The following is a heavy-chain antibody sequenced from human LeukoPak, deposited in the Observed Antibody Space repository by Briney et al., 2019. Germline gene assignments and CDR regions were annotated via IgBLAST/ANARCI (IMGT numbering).Heavy chain of an antibody. D-gene: IGHD3-10*01. V-gene: IGHV3-23*01. Sequence: GGSLRLSCAASGFTFSSYAMSWVRQAPGKGLEWVSAISGSGGSTYYADSVKGRFTISRDNSKNTLYLQLNSLRAEDTAVYDCAKSRGYYGPGSYAFDYWGQGPLVTVSS. CDR2: ISGSGGST. CDR1: GFTFSSYA. CDR3: AKSRGYYGPGSYAFDY. J-gene: IGHJ4*02.